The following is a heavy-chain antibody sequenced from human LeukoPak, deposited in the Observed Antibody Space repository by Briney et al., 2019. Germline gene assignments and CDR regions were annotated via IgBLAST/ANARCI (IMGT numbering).Heavy chain of an antibody. D-gene: IGHD2-2*01. Sequence: SETLSITCAVYGGAFTYYDWSCLRQPPGMWLELLGENNHSGSTNYNPSRQSRVTISVDTSKNQFSLKLSSVTAADTAVYYCASGEVVVPADTDITSAMDVWGQGTTVTVSS. V-gene: IGHV4-34*01. CDR3: ASGEVVVPADTDITSAMDV. CDR2: NNHSGST. J-gene: IGHJ6*02. CDR1: GGAFTYYD.